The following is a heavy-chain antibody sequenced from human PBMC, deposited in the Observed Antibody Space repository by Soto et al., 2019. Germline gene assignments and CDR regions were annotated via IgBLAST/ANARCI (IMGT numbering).Heavy chain of an antibody. V-gene: IGHV4-30-2*01. D-gene: IGHD3-10*01. J-gene: IGHJ4*02. CDR2: IYHSGST. CDR1: GGSISSGGYS. CDR3: ARVVLLWFGENPYYFDY. Sequence: PSETLSLTCAVSGGSISSGGYSWSWIRQPPGKGLEWIGYIYHSGSTYYNPSLKSRVTISVDRSKNQFSLKLSSVTAADTAVYYCARVVLLWFGENPYYFDYWGQETLVPVSS.